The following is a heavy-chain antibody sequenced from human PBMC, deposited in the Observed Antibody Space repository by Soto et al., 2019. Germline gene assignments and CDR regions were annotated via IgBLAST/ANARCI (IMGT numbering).Heavy chain of an antibody. V-gene: IGHV4-59*01. J-gene: IGHJ4*02. D-gene: IGHD6-6*01. CDR2: VFHTGNT. CDR1: GDSISSFY. CDR3: SRSTYTGSSAYFDN. Sequence: SETLSLTCSVSGDSISSFYWTRIRQSPGRGLEWIGYVFHTGNTNYNPSLKSRVTITVDTAKNRFSLKLGSVTAADTAVYYCSRSTYTGSSAYFDNWGPGVLVTVSS.